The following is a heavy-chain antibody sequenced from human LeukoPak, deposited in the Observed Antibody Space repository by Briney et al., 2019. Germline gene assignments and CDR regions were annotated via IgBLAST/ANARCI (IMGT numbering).Heavy chain of an antibody. CDR1: GYSFTSYW. CDR2: IYPGDSDT. D-gene: IGHD2-2*01. J-gene: IGHJ6*03. V-gene: IGHV5-51*01. CDR3: ARHVVVPAAIYYYYMDV. Sequence: GESLKISCKGSGYSFTSYWIGWVRQMPGKGLEWMGIIYPGDSDTRYSPSFQGQVTISVDKSISTAYLQWSSLKASDTAMYYCARHVVVPAAIYYYYMDVWGKGTTVTVSS.